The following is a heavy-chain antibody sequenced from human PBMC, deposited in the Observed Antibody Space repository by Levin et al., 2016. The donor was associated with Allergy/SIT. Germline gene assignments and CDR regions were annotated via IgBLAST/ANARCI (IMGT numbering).Heavy chain of an antibody. V-gene: IGHV3-30*03. Sequence: GESLKISCAASGFTFSSYGMHWVRQAPGKGLEWVAVISYDGSNKYYADSVKGRFTISRDNSKNQFSLKLSSVTAADTAVYYCARRRYCSGGSCYSGSYYFDYWGQGTLVTVSS. D-gene: IGHD2-15*01. CDR2: ISYDGSNK. CDR3: ARRRYCSGGSCYSGSYYFDY. J-gene: IGHJ4*02. CDR1: GFTFSSYG.